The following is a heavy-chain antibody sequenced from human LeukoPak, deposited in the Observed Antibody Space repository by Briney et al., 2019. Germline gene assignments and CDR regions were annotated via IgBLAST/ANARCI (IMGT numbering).Heavy chain of an antibody. V-gene: IGHV3-23*01. J-gene: IGHJ4*02. D-gene: IGHD6-19*01. CDR2: ISASGASP. CDR1: GFTFNSDA. CDR3: AKRAVAGTYYFDY. Sequence: PGGSLRLSCAASGFTFNSDAMSWVRQAPGKGLEWVSVISASGASPCYADSVKGRFTISRDNSKNTLYLQMNSLRAEDTAVYYCAKRAVAGTYYFDYWGQGTLVTVSS.